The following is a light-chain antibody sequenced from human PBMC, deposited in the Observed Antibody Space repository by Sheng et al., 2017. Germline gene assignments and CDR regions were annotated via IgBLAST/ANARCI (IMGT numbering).Light chain of an antibody. Sequence: DIQMTQSPSTLSASVGDRVTITCRASQSISYWLAWFQQKPGKAPNLLIYKASNLESGVPLRFSGSGSGTDFTLTISSLQPDDFATYYCQQYDSFPYTFGQGTKLEI. CDR2: KAS. V-gene: IGKV1-5*03. J-gene: IGKJ2*01. CDR3: QQYDSFPYT. CDR1: QSISYW.